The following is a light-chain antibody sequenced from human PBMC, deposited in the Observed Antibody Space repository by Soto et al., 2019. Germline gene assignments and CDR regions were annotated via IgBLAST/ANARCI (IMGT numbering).Light chain of an antibody. CDR3: QQYGSSPYT. J-gene: IGKJ2*01. CDR1: QSVSSIY. V-gene: IGKV3-20*01. Sequence: EIVLTQSPGTLSLSPGERATLSCRASQSVSSIYLAWYQQKPGQAPRLLIYGASSRATGIPDRFSGSGSGTDFPLTISRLEPEEFAVYYCQQYGSSPYTFGQGTKLEIK. CDR2: GAS.